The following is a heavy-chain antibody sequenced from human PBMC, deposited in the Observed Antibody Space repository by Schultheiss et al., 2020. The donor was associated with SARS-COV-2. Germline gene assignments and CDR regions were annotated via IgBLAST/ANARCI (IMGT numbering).Heavy chain of an antibody. D-gene: IGHD3-22*01. J-gene: IGHJ4*02. CDR2: IWYDGSNK. CDR1: GFTFSSYG. CDR3: ARESSYYDSSSFDY. Sequence: AGSLRLSCSASGFTFSSYGMHWVRQAPGKGLEWVAVIWYDGSNKYYADSVKGRFTISRDNSKNTLYLQMNSLRAEDTAVYYCARESSYYDSSSFDYWGQGTLVTVSS. V-gene: IGHV3-33*08.